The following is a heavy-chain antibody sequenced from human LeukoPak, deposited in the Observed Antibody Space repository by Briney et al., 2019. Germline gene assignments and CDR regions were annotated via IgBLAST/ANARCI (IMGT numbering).Heavy chain of an antibody. V-gene: IGHV4-34*01. CDR2: INHSGST. CDR1: GGSFSGYY. Sequence: PSETLSLTCAVYGGSFSGYYSRWIRPPPRKGLEWIGEINHSGSTNYNPPLKSRVTISVDTSKNQFSLKLSSVTAADTAVYYCAREGVVGAYGHFDYWGQGTLVTVSS. J-gene: IGHJ4*02. CDR3: AREGVVGAYGHFDY. D-gene: IGHD2-15*01.